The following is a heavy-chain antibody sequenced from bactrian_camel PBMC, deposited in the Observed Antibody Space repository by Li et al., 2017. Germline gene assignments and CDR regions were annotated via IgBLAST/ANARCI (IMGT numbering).Heavy chain of an antibody. CDR3: CTDRMVGH. J-gene: IGHJ4*01. CDR1: EFSLY. Sequence: DVQLVESGGGLVQPGTSARLSCVASEFSLYMVWVRQAPGKGLEWVPSISSDGSDPDYADSVKGRFTISRDNVKNTAYLQMDALKSGDTALYSCCTDRMVGHCGRGTQVTVS. D-gene: IGHD5*01. CDR2: ISSDGSDP. V-gene: IGHV3S2*01.